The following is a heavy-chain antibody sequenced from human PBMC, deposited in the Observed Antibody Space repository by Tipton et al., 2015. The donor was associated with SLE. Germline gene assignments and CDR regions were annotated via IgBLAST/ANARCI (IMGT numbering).Heavy chain of an antibody. D-gene: IGHD3-3*01. V-gene: IGHV3-23*01. CDR1: GFTFSSSW. J-gene: IGHJ3*02. CDR2: ISGSGGST. CDR3: AKDRGYDFWSGLDAFDI. Sequence: GSLRLSCSVSGFTFSSSWMSWIRQAPGKGLEWVSAISGSGGSTYYADSVKGRFTISRDNSKNTLYLQMNSLRAEDTAVYYCAKDRGYDFWSGLDAFDIWGQGTMVTVSS.